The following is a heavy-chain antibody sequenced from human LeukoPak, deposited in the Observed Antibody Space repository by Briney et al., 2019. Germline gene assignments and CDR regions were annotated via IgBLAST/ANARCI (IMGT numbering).Heavy chain of an antibody. CDR1: GGTFSSYA. CDR2: IIPIFGTA. CDR3: ARGPLSRTAYYGMDV. J-gene: IGHJ6*02. Sequence: PEASVKVSCKASGGTFSSYAISWVRQAPGQGLEWMGGIIPIFGTANYAQKFQGRVTITADESTSTAHMELSSLRSEDTAVYYCARGPLSRTAYYGMDVWGQGTTVTVSS. V-gene: IGHV1-69*13.